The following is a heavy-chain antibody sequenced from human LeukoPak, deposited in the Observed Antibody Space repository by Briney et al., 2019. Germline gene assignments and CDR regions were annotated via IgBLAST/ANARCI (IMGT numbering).Heavy chain of an antibody. CDR1: GFAFSTYA. Sequence: PGGSLRLSCAASGFAFSTYAMSWVRQAPEKGLEWVSAISGSGDSTYYADSVKGRFTISRDNSKNTLYLQMNSLRAEDTAVYYCTKRYYYGMDVWGQGTTVTVSS. CDR2: ISGSGDST. D-gene: IGHD3-9*01. J-gene: IGHJ6*02. V-gene: IGHV3-23*01. CDR3: TKRYYYGMDV.